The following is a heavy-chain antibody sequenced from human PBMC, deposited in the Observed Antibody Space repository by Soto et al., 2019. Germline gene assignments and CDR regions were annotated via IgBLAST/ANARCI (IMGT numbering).Heavy chain of an antibody. J-gene: IGHJ5*02. V-gene: IGHV4-30-4*01. D-gene: IGHD3-10*01. CDR3: ARALMVRGAIGGDWFDP. CDR2: IYYSGST. CDR1: GGTISSGGYC. Sequence: SETQPLSCTVSGGTISSGGYCWSCNRQPPGKGLEWIGYIYYSGSTYYNPSLKSRVTISVDTSKNQFSLKLSSVTAADTAVYYCARALMVRGAIGGDWFDPWGQGTLVTVSS.